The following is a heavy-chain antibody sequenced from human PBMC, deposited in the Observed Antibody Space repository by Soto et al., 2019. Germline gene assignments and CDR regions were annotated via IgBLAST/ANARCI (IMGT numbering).Heavy chain of an antibody. Sequence: GGSLRLSCAASGFTFSSYAMNWVRQAPGKGLEWVTTISDGGSNTQYADSLKGRFTISRDNSKNTPYLQMNSLRAEDTAVYYCGRPSRSTTFEYWGQGTLVTSPQ. J-gene: IGHJ4*02. CDR1: GFTFSSYA. CDR2: ISDGGSNT. V-gene: IGHV3-23*01. CDR3: GRPSRSTTFEY. D-gene: IGHD2-2*01.